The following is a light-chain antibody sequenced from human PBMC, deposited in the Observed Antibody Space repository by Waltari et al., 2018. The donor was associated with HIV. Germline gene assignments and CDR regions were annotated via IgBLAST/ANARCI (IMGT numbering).Light chain of an antibody. V-gene: IGLV7-43*01. Sequence: VVTQEPSLTVSPGGTVTRTCTSSTGAVTSSSYASWFQQRPGQAPRPLIYSADKRHSWTPDHFSGSLLGAKAALTLFGAQPEDEADYFCLLYYGGRQPTWVFGGGTKLTV. J-gene: IGLJ3*02. CDR2: SAD. CDR1: TGAVTSSSY. CDR3: LLYYGGRQPTWV.